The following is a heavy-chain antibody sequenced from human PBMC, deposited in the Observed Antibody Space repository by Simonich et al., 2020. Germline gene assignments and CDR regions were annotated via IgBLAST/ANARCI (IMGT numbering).Heavy chain of an antibody. CDR2: INHSGST. D-gene: IGHD1-26*01. V-gene: IGHV4-34*01. CDR1: GGSFSGYY. CDR3: ASPSGSYAGGHAFDI. J-gene: IGHJ3*02. Sequence: QVQLQQWGAGLLKPSETLSLTCAVYGGSFSGYYWSWIRPPPGKGLEWIGEINHSGSTNYNPALKSRVTISVDTSKNQFSLKLSSVTAADTAVYYCASPSGSYAGGHAFDIWGQGTMVTVSS.